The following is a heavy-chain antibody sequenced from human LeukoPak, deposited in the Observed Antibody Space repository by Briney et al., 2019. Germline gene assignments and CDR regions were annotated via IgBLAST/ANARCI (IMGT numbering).Heavy chain of an antibody. CDR2: IYSSGST. D-gene: IGHD6-13*01. Sequence: SETLSLTCAVYGGXXXGYYWSWIRQPAXXXLEWIGRIYSSGSTNYNTSLKSRVTMSVDTSKNQFSLKLSSVTAADTAVYYCARDNEAAARAYDYWGQGTLVTVSS. CDR1: GGXXXGYY. V-gene: IGHV4-4*07. CDR3: ARDNEAAARAYDY. J-gene: IGHJ4*02.